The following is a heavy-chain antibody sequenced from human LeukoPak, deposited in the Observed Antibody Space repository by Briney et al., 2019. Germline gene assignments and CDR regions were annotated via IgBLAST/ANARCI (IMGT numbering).Heavy chain of an antibody. CDR2: ISTYNANT. J-gene: IGHJ4*02. V-gene: IGHV1-18*01. CDR3: AREECSIGVCYPSGY. CDR1: GYSFTSYG. Sequence: EASVKVSCKASGYSFTSYGISWVRQAPGQGLEWMGWISTYNANTNYALKLQGRVTLTTDTSTNTAYMEPKSLRSDDTAVYYCAREECSIGVCYPSGYWGQGTLVTVSS. D-gene: IGHD2-8*01.